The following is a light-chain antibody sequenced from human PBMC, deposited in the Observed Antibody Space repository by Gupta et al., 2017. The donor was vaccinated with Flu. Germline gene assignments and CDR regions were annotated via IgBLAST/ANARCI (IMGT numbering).Light chain of an antibody. V-gene: IGKV4-1*01. Sequence: DIVMTQTPDSLAVSLGERATINCKYSQSVLNSGNNKNYLAWYQQRPGQPPKVLFYWASTRESGVPDRFSGSGSGTDFTLTITSLQAEDVAVYYCQQYHATPRTFGQGTKVEIK. CDR3: QQYHATPRT. CDR2: WAS. J-gene: IGKJ1*01. CDR1: QSVLNSGNNKNY.